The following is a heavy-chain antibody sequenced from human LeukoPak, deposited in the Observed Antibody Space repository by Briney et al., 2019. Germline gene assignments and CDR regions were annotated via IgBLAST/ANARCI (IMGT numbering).Heavy chain of an antibody. CDR2: ISWSSGSL. V-gene: IGHV3-9*01. CDR1: GFTFDDYA. J-gene: IGHJ3*02. Sequence: GRSLRLSCTASGFTFDDYAMHWVRQAPGKGLEWVSGISWSSGSLGYADSVKGRFTISRDNAKNSLYLQMNSLRAEDTALYYCAKANGGYGDAFDIWGQGTMVTVSS. D-gene: IGHD1-26*01. CDR3: AKANGGYGDAFDI.